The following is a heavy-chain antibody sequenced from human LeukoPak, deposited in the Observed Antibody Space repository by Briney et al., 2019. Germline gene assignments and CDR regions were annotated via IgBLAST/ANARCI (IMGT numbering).Heavy chain of an antibody. Sequence: GGSLRLSCAASGFAFSDYYMNWVRQAPGKGLEWLSSISSRGSTIYYANSVKGRFTISRDNAKNSLYLQMNSLRAEDTAVYYCARGMRSWYAGCFDQWGQGTLVTVSS. CDR1: GFAFSDYY. CDR3: ARGMRSWYAGCFDQ. CDR2: ISSRGSTI. J-gene: IGHJ4*02. V-gene: IGHV3-11*01. D-gene: IGHD6-13*01.